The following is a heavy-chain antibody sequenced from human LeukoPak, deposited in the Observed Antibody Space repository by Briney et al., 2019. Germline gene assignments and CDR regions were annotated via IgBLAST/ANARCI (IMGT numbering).Heavy chain of an antibody. CDR2: ISSSGSTI. CDR3: ARAVTGFDY. D-gene: IGHD1-14*01. Sequence: GGSLGLSCAASGFTFSSYEMNWVRQAPGKGLEWVSYISSSGSTIYYADSVKGRFTISRDNAKNSLYLQMNSLRAEDTAVYYCARAVTGFDYWGQGTLVTVSS. CDR1: GFTFSSYE. J-gene: IGHJ4*02. V-gene: IGHV3-48*03.